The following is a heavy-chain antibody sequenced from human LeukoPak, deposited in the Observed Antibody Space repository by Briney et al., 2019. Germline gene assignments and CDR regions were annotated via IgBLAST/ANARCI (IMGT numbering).Heavy chain of an antibody. CDR1: GGTLRSYA. CDR3: ASIAEYYDSSGYYYPHV. D-gene: IGHD3-22*01. CDR2: TIPIFGTA. V-gene: IGHV1-69*13. J-gene: IGHJ4*02. Sequence: ASVMDSRKASGGTLRSYAISWVRPAPGQGLEWVGGTIPIFGTANYAQKFEGGVTITAVESTSTAYMELSSLRSEGTTVYYCASIAEYYDSSGYYYPHVWGQGTLVTVSS.